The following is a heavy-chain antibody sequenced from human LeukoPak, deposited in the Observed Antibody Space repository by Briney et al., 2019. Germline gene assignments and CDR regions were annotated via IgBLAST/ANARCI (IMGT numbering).Heavy chain of an antibody. Sequence: GESLKISCKGSGYSFTTYWIGWVRQMPGKGLEWMGVTHPGDSDTRYSSSFQGQVTISADKSISTAYLQWSSLKASDTAMYYCARVYSRKPIRLKDAFDIWGQGTMVTVSS. CDR2: THPGDSDT. D-gene: IGHD5-18*01. V-gene: IGHV5-51*01. CDR3: ARVYSRKPIRLKDAFDI. CDR1: GYSFTTYW. J-gene: IGHJ3*02.